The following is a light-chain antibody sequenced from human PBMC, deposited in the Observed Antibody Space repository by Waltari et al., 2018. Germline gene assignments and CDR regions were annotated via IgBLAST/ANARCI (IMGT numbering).Light chain of an antibody. CDR3: ETWDYNVRV. CDR1: SGYSSSI. CDR2: FDGSGNS. V-gene: IGLV4-60*03. J-gene: IGLJ3*02. Sequence: QPVLTQPSSASASLGSSVKLTCTLSSGYSSSIIAWHQQQPGKAPRYLMKFDGSGNSNKGSRVPARFSGSSAGADRYLTSSNLQSEDEADYYCETWDYNVRVFGGGTKLTVL.